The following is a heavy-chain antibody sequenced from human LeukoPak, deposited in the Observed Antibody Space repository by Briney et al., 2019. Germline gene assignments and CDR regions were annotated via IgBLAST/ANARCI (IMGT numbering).Heavy chain of an antibody. CDR3: ARHKFYYGSGSYSSFNWFDP. CDR1: GGSFSGYY. V-gene: IGHV4-34*01. CDR2: INHSGST. Sequence: SETLSLTCAVYGGSFSGYYWSWIRQPPGKGLEWIGEINHSGSTNYNPSLKSRVTISVDTSKNQFSLKLSSVTAADTAVYYCARHKFYYGSGSYSSFNWFDPWGQGTLVTVSS. D-gene: IGHD3-10*01. J-gene: IGHJ5*02.